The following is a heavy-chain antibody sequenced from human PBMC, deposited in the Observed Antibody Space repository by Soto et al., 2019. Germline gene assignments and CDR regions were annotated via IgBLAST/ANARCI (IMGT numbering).Heavy chain of an antibody. Sequence: SETLSLTCTVSGGSISSYYWSWIRQPPGKGLEWIGYIYYSGSTNYNPSLKSRVTISVDTSKNQFSLKLSSVIAADTAVYYCARPNCSGGSCHFDYWGQGTLVTVSS. CDR1: GGSISSYY. CDR2: IYYSGST. D-gene: IGHD2-15*01. J-gene: IGHJ4*02. CDR3: ARPNCSGGSCHFDY. V-gene: IGHV4-59*08.